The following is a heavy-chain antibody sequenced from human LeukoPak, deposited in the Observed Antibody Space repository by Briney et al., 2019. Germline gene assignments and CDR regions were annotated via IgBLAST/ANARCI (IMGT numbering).Heavy chain of an antibody. CDR2: INSDGTST. D-gene: IGHD1-26*01. CDR3: ARVPGATGRRYFDY. J-gene: IGHJ4*02. Sequence: GGSLRLPCAASGFTFSNYWIHWVRQAPGKGLVWVSRINSDGTSTNYADSVKGRFTISRDNAQNTLYLQMNSLRADDTAVYYCARVPGATGRRYFDYWGQGTLVTVSS. CDR1: GFTFSNYW. V-gene: IGHV3-74*01.